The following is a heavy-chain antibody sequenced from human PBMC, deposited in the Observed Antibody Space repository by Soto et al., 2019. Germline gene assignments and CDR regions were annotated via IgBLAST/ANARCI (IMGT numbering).Heavy chain of an antibody. Sequence: QVQLQQWGAGLLKPSETLSLTCAVYGGSFSGYYWSWIRQPPGKGLEWIGEINHSGSTNYNPSLKSRVTISVDTSKNQFSLKLSSVTAADTAVYYCARGNYYDSSRKFQHWGQGTLVTVSS. J-gene: IGHJ1*01. CDR1: GGSFSGYY. CDR2: INHSGST. D-gene: IGHD3-22*01. V-gene: IGHV4-34*01. CDR3: ARGNYYDSSRKFQH.